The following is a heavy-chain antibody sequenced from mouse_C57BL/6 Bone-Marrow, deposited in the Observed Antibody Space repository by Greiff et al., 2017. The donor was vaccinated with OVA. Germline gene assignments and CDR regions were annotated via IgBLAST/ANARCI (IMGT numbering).Heavy chain of an antibody. D-gene: IGHD1-1*01. J-gene: IGHJ1*03. CDR3: ARNFPSTVPSPYWYFDV. V-gene: IGHV1-55*01. Sequence: QVQLQQPGAELVKPGASVKMSCKASGYTFTSYWITWVKQRPGQGLEWIGDIYPGSGSTNYNEKFKSKATLTVDTSSSTAYMPLSSLTSEDSAVYYCARNFPSTVPSPYWYFDVWGTGTTVTVSS. CDR1: GYTFTSYW. CDR2: IYPGSGST.